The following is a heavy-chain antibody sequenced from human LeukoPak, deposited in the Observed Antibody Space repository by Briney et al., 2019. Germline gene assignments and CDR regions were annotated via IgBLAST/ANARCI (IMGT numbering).Heavy chain of an antibody. CDR1: GFTFSSYA. V-gene: IGHV3-23*01. J-gene: IGHJ4*02. CDR3: ARDSGSGWYFDY. Sequence: GGSLRLSCAASGFTFSSYAMSWVRQAPGKGLEWVSAISGSGGSTYYADSVKGRFTISRDNSKNTLYLQMNSLRAEDTAVYYCARDSGSGWYFDYWGQGTLVTVSS. CDR2: ISGSGGST. D-gene: IGHD6-19*01.